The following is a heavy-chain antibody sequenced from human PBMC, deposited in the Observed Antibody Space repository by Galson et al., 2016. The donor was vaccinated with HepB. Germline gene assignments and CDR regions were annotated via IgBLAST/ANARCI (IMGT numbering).Heavy chain of an antibody. J-gene: IGHJ4*02. V-gene: IGHV1-18*01. Sequence: SVKVSCKASGYTFTSYGISWVRQAPGQGLEWMGWISAYNGNTNYAQKLQGRVTVTTDTSTSTAYMELRSLRSDDTAVYYCARDRSSRWELPRGFDYWGQGTLVTVSS. CDR3: ARDRSSRWELPRGFDY. CDR1: GYTFTSYG. CDR2: ISAYNGNT. D-gene: IGHD1-26*01.